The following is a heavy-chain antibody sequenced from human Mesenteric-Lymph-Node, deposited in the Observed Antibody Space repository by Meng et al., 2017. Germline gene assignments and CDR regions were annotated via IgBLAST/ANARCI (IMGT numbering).Heavy chain of an antibody. CDR3: ARDRSTLSSSSGGWFDP. V-gene: IGHV1-46*01. D-gene: IGHD6-6*01. J-gene: IGHJ5*02. Sequence: QGQRVESGAEVKKPGASVKVSCKASGYTFTSYYMHWVRQAPGQGLEWMGIINPSGGSTSYAQKFQGRVTMTRDTSTSTVYMELSSLRSEDTAVYYCARDRSTLSSSSGGWFDPWGQGTLVTVSS. CDR1: GYTFTSYY. CDR2: INPSGGST.